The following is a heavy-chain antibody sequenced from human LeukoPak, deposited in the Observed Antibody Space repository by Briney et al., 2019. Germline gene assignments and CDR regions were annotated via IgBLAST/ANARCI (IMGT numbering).Heavy chain of an antibody. V-gene: IGHV3-48*03. CDR2: ISSSGSTI. CDR3: ARATNWGYAFDI. J-gene: IGHJ3*02. CDR1: GFTFSSYE. D-gene: IGHD7-27*01. Sequence: GGSLRLSCAPSGFTFSSYEMNWVRQAPGKGLEWVSYISSSGSTICYADSVKGRFTISRDNAKNSLYLQMNRLRAEDTAVYYCARATNWGYAFDIWGQGTEVTVSS.